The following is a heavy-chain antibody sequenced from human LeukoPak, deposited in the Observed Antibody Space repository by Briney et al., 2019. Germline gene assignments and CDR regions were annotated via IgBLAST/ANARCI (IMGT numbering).Heavy chain of an antibody. V-gene: IGHV4-59*12. J-gene: IGHJ6*02. CDR3: ARVGSYYYYGMDV. D-gene: IGHD3-10*01. Sequence: SETLSLTCTVSGGSISSYYWSWIRQPPGKGLEWIGYIYYSGSSNYNPSLKSRVTISVDTSKNQFFLKLSSVTAADTAVYYCARVGSYYYYGMDVWGQGTTVTVSS. CDR1: GGSISSYY. CDR2: IYYSGSS.